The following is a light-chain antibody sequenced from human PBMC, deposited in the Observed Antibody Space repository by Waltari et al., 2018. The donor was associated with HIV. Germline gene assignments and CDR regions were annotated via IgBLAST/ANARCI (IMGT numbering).Light chain of an antibody. J-gene: IGLJ1*01. V-gene: IGLV2-14*01. CDR3: SSYTSSSTLNV. CDR2: DVS. CDR1: SSDVGGYNY. Sequence: QSALTQPASVSGSPGQSITISCTGTSSDVGGYNYVSLYQQHPGKAPKLRIYDVSNRPSGVSNRFSGSKSGNTASLTISGLQAEDEADYYCSSYTSSSTLNVFGTGTKVTVL.